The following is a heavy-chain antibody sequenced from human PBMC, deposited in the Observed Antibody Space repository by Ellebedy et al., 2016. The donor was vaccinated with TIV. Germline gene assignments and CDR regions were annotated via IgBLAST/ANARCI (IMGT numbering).Heavy chain of an antibody. Sequence: ASVKVSCKASGYTFTGYYMHWVRQAPGQGLEWMGWINPNSGGTTYAQKFQGRVTMTRDTSISTAYMDLSRLRSDDTAVYYCARDSVVLPGAYFDYWGQGVLVTVSS. CDR2: INPNSGGT. CDR3: ARDSVVLPGAYFDY. J-gene: IGHJ4*02. V-gene: IGHV1-2*02. D-gene: IGHD4-23*01. CDR1: GYTFTGYY.